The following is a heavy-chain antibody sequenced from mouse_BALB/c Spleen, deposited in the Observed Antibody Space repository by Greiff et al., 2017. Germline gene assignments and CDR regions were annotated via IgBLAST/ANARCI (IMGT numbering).Heavy chain of an antibody. Sequence: QVQLQQSGPGLVQPSQSLSITCTVSGFSLTSYGVHWVRQSPGKGLEWLGVIWSGGSTDYNAAFISRLSISKDNSKSQVIFKMNSLQANDTAIYYCDRKGYRYGFAYWGQGTLVTVSA. CDR3: DRKGYRYGFAY. CDR1: GFSLTSYG. D-gene: IGHD2-14*01. V-gene: IGHV2-2*02. CDR2: IWSGGST. J-gene: IGHJ3*01.